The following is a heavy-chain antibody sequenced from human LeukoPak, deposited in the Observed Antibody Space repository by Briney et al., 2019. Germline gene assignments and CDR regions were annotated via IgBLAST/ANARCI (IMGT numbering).Heavy chain of an antibody. J-gene: IGHJ4*02. V-gene: IGHV1-8*01. CDR1: GYTFTSYD. D-gene: IGHD2-15*01. Sequence: ASVKVSCKASGYTFTSYDINWVRQATGQGLEWMGWMNPNSGNTGCAQKFQGRVTMTRNTSISTAYMELSSLRSEDTAVYYCTRGPRYCSGGSCYSAIDYWGQGTLVTVSS. CDR2: MNPNSGNT. CDR3: TRGPRYCSGGSCYSAIDY.